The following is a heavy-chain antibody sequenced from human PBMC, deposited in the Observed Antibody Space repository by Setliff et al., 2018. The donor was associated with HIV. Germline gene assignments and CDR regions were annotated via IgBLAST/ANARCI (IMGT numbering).Heavy chain of an antibody. CDR1: GGSFSGYY. CDR3: ARKQLWPNYYYYGMDV. D-gene: IGHD5-18*01. J-gene: IGHJ6*02. V-gene: IGHV4-34*01. CDR2: INHSGST. Sequence: PSETLSLTCAVYGGSFSGYYWSWIRQPPGKGLEWIGEINHSGSTNHNPSLKSRVTISVDTSKNQFSLKLSSVTAADTAVYYCARKQLWPNYYYYGMDVWGQGTTVTVSS.